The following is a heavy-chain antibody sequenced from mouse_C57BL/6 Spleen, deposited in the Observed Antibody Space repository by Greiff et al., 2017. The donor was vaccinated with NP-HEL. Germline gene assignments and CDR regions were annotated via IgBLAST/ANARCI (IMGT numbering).Heavy chain of an antibody. V-gene: IGHV1-81*01. J-gene: IGHJ4*01. CDR2: IYPRSGNT. CDR3: ATTVVEGYAMDY. CDR1: GYTFTSYG. D-gene: IGHD1-1*01. Sequence: VQLQQSGAELARPGASVKLSCKASGYTFTSYGISWVKQRTGQGLEWIGEIYPRSGNTYYNEKFKGKATLTADKSSSTAYMELRSLTSEDSAVYFCATTVVEGYAMDYWGQGTSVTVSS.